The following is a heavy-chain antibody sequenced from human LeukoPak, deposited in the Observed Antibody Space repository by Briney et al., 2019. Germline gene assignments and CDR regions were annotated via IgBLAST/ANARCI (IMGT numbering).Heavy chain of an antibody. CDR3: ARDRCGGYAGDY. Sequence: GGSLRLSCAASGFTFTSYSMNWVRQAPGKGLEWVSSISSSSSYIYYADSVKGRFTISRDNAKNSLYLQMNSLRAEDTAVYYCARDRCGGYAGDYWGQGTLVTVSS. J-gene: IGHJ4*02. CDR2: ISSSSSYI. V-gene: IGHV3-21*01. D-gene: IGHD5-12*01. CDR1: GFTFTSYS.